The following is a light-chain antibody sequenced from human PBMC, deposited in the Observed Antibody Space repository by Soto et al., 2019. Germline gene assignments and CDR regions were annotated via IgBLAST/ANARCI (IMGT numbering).Light chain of an antibody. V-gene: IGKV3-20*01. CDR3: RQYSSVCT. Sequence: EIVLPQSPGTLSLSPGERATLSCRASQSFSSNYLAWYQQKPGQAPRILIYGATTRATGIPDRFSGSESGTYFTLTISRLEPEYSAVYYCRQYSSVCTFGHVTKVEI. CDR2: GAT. J-gene: IGKJ1*01. CDR1: QSFSSNY.